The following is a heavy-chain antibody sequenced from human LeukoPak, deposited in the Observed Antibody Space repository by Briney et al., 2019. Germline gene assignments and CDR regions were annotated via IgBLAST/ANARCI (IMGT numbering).Heavy chain of an antibody. CDR3: ARTPIYYFDNSGYYN. CDR1: GGSISSYY. D-gene: IGHD3-22*01. Sequence: NPSETLSLTCTVSGGSISSYYWSWIRQPPGKGLEWIGYIYYSGSTNYNPSLKSRVTISVETSKNEFSLKLSSVTAADTAVYYCARTPIYYFDNSGYYNWGQGTLVTVSS. V-gene: IGHV4-59*01. J-gene: IGHJ4*02. CDR2: IYYSGST.